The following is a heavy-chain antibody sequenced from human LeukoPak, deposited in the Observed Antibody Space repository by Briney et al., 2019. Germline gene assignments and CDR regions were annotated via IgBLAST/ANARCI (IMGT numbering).Heavy chain of an antibody. CDR2: INHSGST. D-gene: IGHD2-15*01. J-gene: IGHJ4*02. Sequence: PSETLSLTCAVYGGSFSGYYWSWIRHPPGKGLEWIGEINHSGSTNYNPSLKSRVTISVDTSKNQFSLKLSSVTAADTAVYHCARANLGYCSGGSCRPLVYWGQGTLVTVSS. CDR3: ARANLGYCSGGSCRPLVY. V-gene: IGHV4-34*01. CDR1: GGSFSGYY.